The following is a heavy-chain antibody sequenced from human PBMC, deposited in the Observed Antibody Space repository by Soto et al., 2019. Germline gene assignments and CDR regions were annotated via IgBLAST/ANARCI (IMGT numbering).Heavy chain of an antibody. V-gene: IGHV4-31*03. Sequence: PSYTLSLTCTVSRGCMSISADDWSWIRQHPGKGLEWIGYISHSGSTYYTPSLKSRVIISADTSKNQFSVNLTSVTAADTAVYYCAREYTYGSNFFDCWGQGALVTVSS. CDR2: ISHSGST. CDR1: RGCMSISADD. J-gene: IGHJ4*02. CDR3: AREYTYGSNFFDC. D-gene: IGHD5-18*01.